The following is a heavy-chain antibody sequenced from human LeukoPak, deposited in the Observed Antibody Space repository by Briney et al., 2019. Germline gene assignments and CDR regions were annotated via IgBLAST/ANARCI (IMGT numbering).Heavy chain of an antibody. D-gene: IGHD3-3*01. V-gene: IGHV4-39*02. CDR1: GGSISSSSYY. J-gene: IGHJ3*02. Sequence: SETLSLTCTVSGGSISSSSYYWGWIRQPPGKGLEWIGSIYYSGSTYYNPSLKSRVTISVDTSKKQFSLKLSSVTAADTAVYYCARGQDFWSGLWAFDIWGQGTMVTVSS. CDR2: IYYSGST. CDR3: ARGQDFWSGLWAFDI.